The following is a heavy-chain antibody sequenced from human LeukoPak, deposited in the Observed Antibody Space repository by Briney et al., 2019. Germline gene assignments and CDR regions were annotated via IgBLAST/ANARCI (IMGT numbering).Heavy chain of an antibody. Sequence: ASVKVSCKASGGTFSSYAISWVRQAPGQGLEWMGGIIPIFGTANYAQKFQGRVTITADESTSTAYMELSSLRSEDTAVYYCARGDTRGYSHGSPTAYDYWGQGTLVTVSS. CDR2: IIPIFGTA. J-gene: IGHJ4*02. V-gene: IGHV1-69*13. D-gene: IGHD5-18*01. CDR3: ARGDTRGYSHGSPTAYDY. CDR1: GGTFSSYA.